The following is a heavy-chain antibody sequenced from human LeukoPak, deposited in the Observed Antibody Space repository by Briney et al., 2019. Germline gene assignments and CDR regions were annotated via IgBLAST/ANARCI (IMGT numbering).Heavy chain of an antibody. J-gene: IGHJ4*02. CDR1: GGSISSSSYF. CDR3: ARQMNTVTADY. CDR2: IFYSGST. Sequence: SETLTLTCTVSGGSISSSSYFWGWIRQPPGKGLEWIGSIFYSGSTYYNPSLNSRVTISIDTSKNQFSLRLSSVTAADTAVYYCARQMNTVTADYWGQGTLVTVSS. D-gene: IGHD4-17*01. V-gene: IGHV4-39*01.